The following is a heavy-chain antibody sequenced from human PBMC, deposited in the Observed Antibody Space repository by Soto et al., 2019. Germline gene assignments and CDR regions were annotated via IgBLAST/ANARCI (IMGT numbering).Heavy chain of an antibody. J-gene: IGHJ5*02. Sequence: SVKVSCKASGVTFSRYTISWVRQAPGQGLEWIGRLIPXLGIAXYAQKFKGRVXXPADKPTXXDYMQLSSLRSEHTAVYYCASSSGGSAQDWFDPWGQGTLVTVSS. CDR2: LIPXLGIA. D-gene: IGHD2-15*01. CDR3: ASSSGGSAQDWFDP. V-gene: IGHV1-69*02. CDR1: GVTFSRYT.